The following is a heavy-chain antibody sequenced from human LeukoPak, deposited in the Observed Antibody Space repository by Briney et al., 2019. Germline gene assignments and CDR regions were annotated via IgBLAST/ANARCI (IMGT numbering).Heavy chain of an antibody. D-gene: IGHD3-3*01. CDR2: ISATNGNT. V-gene: IGHV1-18*04. CDR1: GYTFNDYG. Sequence: ASVKVSCKASGYTFNDYGIDWVRRAPGEGLEWMGWISATNGNTKFAQKLQGRVTMTTDTPTSTAHMELRSLRSDDTAVYYCARKICPHFKAVYWGQGTLIAVSS. CDR3: ARKICPHFKAVY. J-gene: IGHJ4*02.